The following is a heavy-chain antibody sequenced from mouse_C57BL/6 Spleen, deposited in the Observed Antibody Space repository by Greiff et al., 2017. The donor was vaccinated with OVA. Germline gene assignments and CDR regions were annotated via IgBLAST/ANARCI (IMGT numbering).Heavy chain of an antibody. J-gene: IGHJ4*01. CDR2: INPNYGTT. CDR1: GYSFTDYN. CDR3: SRSKYGNYDAMDY. D-gene: IGHD2-1*01. Sequence: EVQLQQSGPELVKPGASVKISCKASGYSFTDYNMNWVKQSNGKSLEWIGVINPNYGTTSYNQKFKGKATLTVDQSSSTAYMQLNSLTSEYSAVYYCSRSKYGNYDAMDYWGQGTSVTVSS. V-gene: IGHV1-39*01.